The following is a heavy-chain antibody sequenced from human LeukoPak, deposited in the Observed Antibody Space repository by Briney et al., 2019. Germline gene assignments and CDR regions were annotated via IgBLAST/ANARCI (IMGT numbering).Heavy chain of an antibody. D-gene: IGHD3-22*01. CDR2: ISAYNGNT. V-gene: IGHV1-18*01. J-gene: IGHJ4*02. CDR1: GYTFTSYG. CDR3: SRDRFYDSSGFKGV. Sequence: ASVKVSCKASGYTFTSYGISWVRQAPGQGLEWMGWISAYNGNTNYAQKLQGRVTMTTDTSTSTAYMELRSLRSDDTAVYYCSRDRFYDSSGFKGVWGQGTLATVSS.